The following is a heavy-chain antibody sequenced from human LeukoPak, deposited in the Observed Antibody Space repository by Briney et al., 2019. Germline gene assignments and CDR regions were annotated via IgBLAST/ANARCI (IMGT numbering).Heavy chain of an antibody. CDR3: AKGSVTGTADLDY. Sequence: PGRSLRLSCVGSGFIFDDYGMHWVRQVPGKGLEWVSGINWNSVTIGYADSVKGRFTISRDNAKNSLYLQMNSLSADDTALYYCAKGSVTGTADLDYWGQGTLVTVSS. CDR2: INWNSVTI. J-gene: IGHJ4*02. D-gene: IGHD6-19*01. CDR1: GFIFDDYG. V-gene: IGHV3-9*01.